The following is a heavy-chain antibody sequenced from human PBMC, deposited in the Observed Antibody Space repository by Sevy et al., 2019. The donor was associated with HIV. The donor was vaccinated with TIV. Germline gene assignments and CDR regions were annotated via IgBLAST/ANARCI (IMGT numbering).Heavy chain of an antibody. CDR3: VRQDLATAAPRPY. CDR1: GEPFSGYY. J-gene: IGHJ4*02. V-gene: IGHV4-34*01. D-gene: IGHD6-6*01. Sequence: SETLSLTCTVHGEPFSGYYWSWIRQPPGKGLEWMGEINHSGITPYNPSPKSRVTLSVDTAKNHFSLNLSSVTAADTAVYYCVRQDLATAAPRPYWGQGSLVTVSS. CDR2: INHSGIT.